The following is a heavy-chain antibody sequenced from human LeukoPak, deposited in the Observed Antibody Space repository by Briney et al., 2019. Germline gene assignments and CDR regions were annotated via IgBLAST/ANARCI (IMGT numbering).Heavy chain of an antibody. Sequence: PGGSLRLSCAASGFTFSSYGMHWVRQAPGKGLEWVSGISWNSGSIGYADSVKGRFTISRDNAKNSLYLQMNSLRAEDTALYYCAKAPTFYGHYDYWGQGTLVTVSS. V-gene: IGHV3-9*01. J-gene: IGHJ4*02. CDR2: ISWNSGSI. CDR1: GFTFSSYG. CDR3: AKAPTFYGHYDY. D-gene: IGHD2/OR15-2a*01.